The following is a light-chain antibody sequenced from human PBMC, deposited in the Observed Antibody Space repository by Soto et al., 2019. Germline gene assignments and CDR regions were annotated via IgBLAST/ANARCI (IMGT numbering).Light chain of an antibody. J-gene: IGLJ1*01. Sequence: QSALSQHASVYGSAGQSITISCTGTSSDVGGFEYVSWYQHQPGKAPKLIIYDVTKRPSGVSNRFSGSKSGNTASLPISGIQAEDEGAYYFGSITRSSTSVFGTGTKGTVL. CDR1: SSDVGGFEY. V-gene: IGLV2-14*01. CDR3: GSITRSSTSV. CDR2: DVT.